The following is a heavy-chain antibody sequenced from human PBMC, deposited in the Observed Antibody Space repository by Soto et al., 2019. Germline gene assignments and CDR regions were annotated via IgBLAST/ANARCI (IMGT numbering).Heavy chain of an antibody. V-gene: IGHV3-23*01. Sequence: GGSLRLSCAASRFTFSSYAMCWVRQAPGKGLEWVSSISVSGGSTYYADSVKGRFTISRDNSKNTLYLQMNSLRAEDTAVYYCAKDGYSITRNKPRDYWGQGALVTVSS. D-gene: IGHD2-2*01. J-gene: IGHJ4*02. CDR3: AKDGYSITRNKPRDY. CDR1: RFTFSSYA. CDR2: ISVSGGST.